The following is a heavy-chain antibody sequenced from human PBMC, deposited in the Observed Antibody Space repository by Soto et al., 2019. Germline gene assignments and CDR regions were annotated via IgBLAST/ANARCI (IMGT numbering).Heavy chain of an antibody. Sequence: QVQLQQWGAGLLKPSETLSLTCAVYGGSFSAYYWSWIRQPPGKGLEWIGEINHSGSTTYNPSLKSXXTXSXXRSKNQFSLKVSSVTAADTALYYCARGVGYAGVDYWGQGTLVTVSS. CDR2: INHSGST. V-gene: IGHV4-34*01. CDR1: GGSFSAYY. D-gene: IGHD5-12*01. CDR3: ARGVGYAGVDY. J-gene: IGHJ4*02.